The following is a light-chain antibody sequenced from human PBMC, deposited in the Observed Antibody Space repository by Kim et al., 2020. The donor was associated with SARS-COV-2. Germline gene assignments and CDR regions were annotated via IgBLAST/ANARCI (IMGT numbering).Light chain of an antibody. CDR3: QQYSSSPAMYT. CDR2: GAS. J-gene: IGKJ2*01. V-gene: IGKV3-20*01. CDR1: QSISSRY. Sequence: IVLTQSPGTLSLSPGERATLSCRTSQSISSRYLAWYQQKPGQAPRLLIYGASTRATGIPDRISGSGSGTDFTLTISGLEPEDFAVYYCQQYSSSPAMYTFGQGTKLEIK.